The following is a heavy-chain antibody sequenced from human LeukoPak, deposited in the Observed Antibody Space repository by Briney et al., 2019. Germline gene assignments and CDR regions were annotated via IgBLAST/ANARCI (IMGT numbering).Heavy chain of an antibody. D-gene: IGHD3-22*01. CDR2: ISWDGGST. V-gene: IGHV3-43D*03. CDR3: ARDHGYYESNWFDP. Sequence: GSLRLSCAASGFTFDDYAMHWVRQAPGKGLEWVSLISWDGGSTYYADSVKGRFTISRDNSKNSLYLQMNSLRAEDTAVYYCARDHGYYESNWFDPWGQGTLVTVSS. CDR1: GFTFDDYA. J-gene: IGHJ5*02.